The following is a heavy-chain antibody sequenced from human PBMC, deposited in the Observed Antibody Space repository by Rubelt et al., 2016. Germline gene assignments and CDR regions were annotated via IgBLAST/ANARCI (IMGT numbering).Heavy chain of an antibody. V-gene: IGHV5-51*01. CDR2: VSPGASES. Sequence: VQVVQSGAEVKRAGESLKISCQGSGYPFRNYEIGWVRQRAGDGLEWVGFVSPGASESRYSPSFQGRVTISVDTATSTAFLEWRSLTTSDNGIYFCARRSDYHDYFIEPWGQGTPVTVAS. CDR3: ARRSDYHDYFIEP. D-gene: IGHD3-10*01. J-gene: IGHJ5*02. CDR1: GYPFRNYE.